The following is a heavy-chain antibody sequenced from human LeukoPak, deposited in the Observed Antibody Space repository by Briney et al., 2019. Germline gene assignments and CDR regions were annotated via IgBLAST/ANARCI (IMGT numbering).Heavy chain of an antibody. V-gene: IGHV3-7*01. D-gene: IGHD6-19*01. Sequence: PGGSLRVSCAASGFTFSSYWMSWVRQAPGKGLEWAANIKEDGSEKYYVDSVKGRFTISRDNAKNSLYLQMNSLRAEDTAVYYCARGYGSGWYGHAFDIWGQGTMVTVSS. CDR3: ARGYGSGWYGHAFDI. CDR1: GFTFSSYW. CDR2: IKEDGSEK. J-gene: IGHJ3*02.